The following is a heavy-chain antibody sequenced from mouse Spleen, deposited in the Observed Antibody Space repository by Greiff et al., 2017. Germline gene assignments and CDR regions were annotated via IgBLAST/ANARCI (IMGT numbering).Heavy chain of an antibody. CDR2: ISTYYGDA. V-gene: IGHV1S137*01. Sequence: QVQLQQSGAELVRPGVSVKISCKGSGYTFTDYAMHWVKQSHAKSLEWIGVISTYYGDASYNQKFKGKATMTVDKSSSTAYMELARLTSEDSAIYYCARGVYYGYDAMDYWGQGTSVTVSS. CDR3: ARGVYYGYDAMDY. CDR1: GYTFTDYA. D-gene: IGHD1-2*01. J-gene: IGHJ4*01.